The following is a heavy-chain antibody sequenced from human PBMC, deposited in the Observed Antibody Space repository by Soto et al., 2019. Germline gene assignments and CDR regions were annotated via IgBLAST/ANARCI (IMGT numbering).Heavy chain of an antibody. V-gene: IGHV3-74*01. J-gene: IGHJ3*02. CDR3: AKDDFFVVGMSRGFHI. D-gene: IGHD3-3*01. CDR1: GFTFSRYW. CDR2: ISTEGSTT. Sequence: EVQLVESGGGLVQPGGSLRLSCAASGFTFSRYWMHWVRQAPGEGLVWVSGISTEGSTTRYVDSVKGRFTISRDNVKNALYLQMSRLRAQDTAVYYCAKDDFFVVGMSRGFHIWGQGTVVTVSS.